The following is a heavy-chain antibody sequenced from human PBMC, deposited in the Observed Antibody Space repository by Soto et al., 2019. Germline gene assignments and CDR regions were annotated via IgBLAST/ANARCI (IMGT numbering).Heavy chain of an antibody. CDR2: IYSGGST. J-gene: IGHJ6*02. D-gene: IGHD6-19*01. CDR1: GSTASSNY. Sequence: PGQSLRLSCADSGSTASSNYMSWLHQAPGKGLQLVSVIYSGGSTSDAASVKGRFTFSRENSKNTLYLQMNSLRAEDRAVYYCARGFGQSIAVAGTYYYYGMDVCGQGTTVTVSS. CDR3: ARGFGQSIAVAGTYYYYGMDV. V-gene: IGHV3-53*01.